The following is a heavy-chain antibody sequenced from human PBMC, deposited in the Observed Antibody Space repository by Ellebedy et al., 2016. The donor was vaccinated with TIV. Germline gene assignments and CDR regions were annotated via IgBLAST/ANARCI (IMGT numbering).Heavy chain of an antibody. V-gene: IGHV4-30-4*01. CDR2: IYYSGST. J-gene: IGHJ3*02. D-gene: IGHD7-27*01. Sequence: SETLSLXXTVSGGSISSGDYYWSWIRQPPGKGLEWIGYIYYSGSTYYNPSLKSRVTISVDTSKNQFSLKLSSVTAADTAVYYCARLTGDRGPAFDIWGQGTMVTVSS. CDR1: GGSISSGDYY. CDR3: ARLTGDRGPAFDI.